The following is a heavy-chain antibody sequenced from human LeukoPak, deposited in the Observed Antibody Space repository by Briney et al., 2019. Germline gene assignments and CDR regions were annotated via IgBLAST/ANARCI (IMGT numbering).Heavy chain of an antibody. CDR1: GYSFTNYW. CDR3: ARGYGSSSGSYDF. Sequence: GESLKISCKGFGYSFTNYWIGWVRQMPGKGLGWVGVIYPAYSDTRYSPSCQGQVTISADKSISTAFLQSSSLKASDTAMYYCARGYGSSSGSYDFWGQGTLVTVSS. J-gene: IGHJ4*02. CDR2: IYPAYSDT. D-gene: IGHD6-6*01. V-gene: IGHV5-51*01.